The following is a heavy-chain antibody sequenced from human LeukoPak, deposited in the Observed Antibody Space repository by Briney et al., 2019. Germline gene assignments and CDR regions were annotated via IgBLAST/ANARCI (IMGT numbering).Heavy chain of an antibody. CDR1: GYTFTSYG. CDR2: ISAYNGNT. J-gene: IGHJ4*02. Sequence: ASVKVSCKASGYTFTSYGISWVRQAPGQGLEWMGWISAYNGNTNYAQKLQGRVTMTTDTSTSTAYMELRSLRSDDTAVYYCARVKGLAYYGGDCYYFDYWGQGTLVTVSS. CDR3: ARVKGLAYYGGDCYYFDY. D-gene: IGHD2-21*02. V-gene: IGHV1-18*01.